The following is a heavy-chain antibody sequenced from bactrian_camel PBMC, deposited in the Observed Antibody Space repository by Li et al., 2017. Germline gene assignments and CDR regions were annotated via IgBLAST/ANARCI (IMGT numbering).Heavy chain of an antibody. CDR3: ATGEPGVVFGTGALFGC. CDR2: VYIAFRPDDQRT. D-gene: IGHD7*01. CDR1: GFTFSSGR. Sequence: HVQLVESGGGLVRPGGSLRLSCAASGFTFSSGRMYWFRQAPGKEREAVATVYIAFRPDDQRTYYADSVKGRFTISRDVAKSTVYLQMNSLKSEDTALYYCATGEPGVVFGTGALFGCWGQGTQVTVS. V-gene: IGHV3S1*01. J-gene: IGHJ6*01.